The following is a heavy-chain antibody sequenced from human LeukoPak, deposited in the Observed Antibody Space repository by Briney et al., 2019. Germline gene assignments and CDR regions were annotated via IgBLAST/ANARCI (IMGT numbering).Heavy chain of an antibody. CDR2: IIPIFGTA. J-gene: IGHJ4*02. Sequence: ASVKVSCKASGGTFSSYAISWVRQAPGQGLGWMGGIIPIFGTANYAQKFQGRVTITADESTSTAYMELSSLRSEDTAVYYCARSLRGYSYGSIDYWGQGTLVTVSS. D-gene: IGHD5-18*01. CDR3: ARSLRGYSYGSIDY. CDR1: GGTFSSYA. V-gene: IGHV1-69*13.